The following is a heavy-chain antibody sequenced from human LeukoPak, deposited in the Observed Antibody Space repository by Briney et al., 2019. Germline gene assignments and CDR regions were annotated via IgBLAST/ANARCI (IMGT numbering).Heavy chain of an antibody. J-gene: IGHJ5*02. V-gene: IGHV3-74*01. CDR3: ARDMGPYGGSPGAS. CDR1: GFTFSGYW. Sequence: GGSLILSCAATGFTFSGYWMHWVRQAPGKGLVWVSRVATGGTGPSYADSVKGRFTISRDNAKNTLYLQMNSLSAEDTAVYFCARDMGPYGGSPGASWGQGTLVTVSS. CDR2: VATGGTGP. D-gene: IGHD4-23*01.